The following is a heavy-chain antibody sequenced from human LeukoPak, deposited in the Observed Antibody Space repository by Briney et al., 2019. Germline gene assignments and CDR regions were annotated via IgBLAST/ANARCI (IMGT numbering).Heavy chain of an antibody. V-gene: IGHV1-69*06. CDR1: GGTFSSYA. CDR3: ARKVAVTTRGTRAEGYYYYYMDV. CDR2: IIPIFGTA. D-gene: IGHD4-17*01. Sequence: SVKVSCKASGGTFSSYAISWVRQAPGQGLEWMGGIIPIFGTANYAQKFQGRVTITADKSTSTAYMELSSLRSEDTAVYYCARKVAVTTRGTRAEGYYYYYMDVWGKGTTVTVSS. J-gene: IGHJ6*03.